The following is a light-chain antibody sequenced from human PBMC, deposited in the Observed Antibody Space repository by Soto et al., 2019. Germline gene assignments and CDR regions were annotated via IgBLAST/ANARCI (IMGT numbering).Light chain of an antibody. J-gene: IGLJ1*01. CDR2: EVT. CDR1: SSDVGGYNY. Sequence: QSVLTQPASVSGSPGQSITISCTGTSSDVGGYNYVSWYQQHPGKAPKLMIYEVTNRPSGVSNRFSGSKSGNTASLTISGLQAEDQDAYYCSSYTTGSTLVFGTGTKVTVL. CDR3: SSYTTGSTLV. V-gene: IGLV2-14*01.